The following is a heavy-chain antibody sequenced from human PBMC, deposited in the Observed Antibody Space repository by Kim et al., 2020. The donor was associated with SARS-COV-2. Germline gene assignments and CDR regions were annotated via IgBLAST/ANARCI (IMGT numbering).Heavy chain of an antibody. Sequence: LKGRFTISRDNAKNSLYLQMNSLRAEDTAVYYCARAGWPAAGTEGYFQYWGQGTLVTVSS. CDR3: ARAGWPAAGTEGYFQY. J-gene: IGHJ1*01. V-gene: IGHV3-11*06. D-gene: IGHD6-13*01.